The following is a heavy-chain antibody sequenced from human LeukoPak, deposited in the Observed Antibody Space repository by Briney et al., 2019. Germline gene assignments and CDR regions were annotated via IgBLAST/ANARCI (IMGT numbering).Heavy chain of an antibody. Sequence: PGGSLRLSCAASGFTFSNYAMSWVRQAPGRGLEWVSAISGSGGRTYYADSVKGRFTISRDNSKNTLYLQMNSLRAEDTAVYYCAKDSSGYRTTVDYWGQGTPVTVSS. D-gene: IGHD3-22*01. V-gene: IGHV3-23*01. CDR3: AKDSSGYRTTVDY. CDR1: GFTFSNYA. CDR2: ISGSGGRT. J-gene: IGHJ4*02.